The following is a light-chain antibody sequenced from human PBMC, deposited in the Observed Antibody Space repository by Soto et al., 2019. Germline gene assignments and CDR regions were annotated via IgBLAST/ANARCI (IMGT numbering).Light chain of an antibody. Sequence: IHMTHSPSTLSASVLYRVTITFRASQSISSWLAWYQQKPGKAPKLLIYKASSLESGVPSRFSGSGSGTEFTLTISSLQPDDFATYYCQQYNSYSAFGQGTRLEIK. CDR3: QQYNSYSA. J-gene: IGKJ5*01. V-gene: IGKV1-5*03. CDR2: KAS. CDR1: QSISSW.